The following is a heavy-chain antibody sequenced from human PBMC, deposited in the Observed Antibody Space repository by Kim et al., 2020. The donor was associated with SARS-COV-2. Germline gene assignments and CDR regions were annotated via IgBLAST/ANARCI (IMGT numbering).Heavy chain of an antibody. V-gene: IGHV4-59*13. CDR2: ITISGAT. CDR1: GDSISSEN. Sequence: SETLSLTCTISGDSISSENWSWIRQPPGKGLEWIGYITISGATSYNPSLNSRVTISKDTPQNQFSLELTSVSAADTAMYFGARGSGWYVYWGQGTPVTVSS. CDR3: ARGSGWYVY. J-gene: IGHJ4*02. D-gene: IGHD6-19*01.